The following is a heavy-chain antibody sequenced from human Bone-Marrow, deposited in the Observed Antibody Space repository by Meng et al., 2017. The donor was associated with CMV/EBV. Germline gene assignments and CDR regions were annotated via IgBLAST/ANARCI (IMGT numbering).Heavy chain of an antibody. J-gene: IGHJ4*02. CDR3: TTDLIAAAGTTFGY. CDR1: GFTFSDGW. CDR2: IKSKTDGGTT. Sequence: SGFTFSDGWMSGVRQAPGKGLEWVGRIKSKTDGGTTDYAAPVKGRFTISRDDSKNTLYLQMNSLKTEDTAVYYCTTDLIAAAGTTFGYWGQGTLVTVSS. D-gene: IGHD6-13*01. V-gene: IGHV3-15*01.